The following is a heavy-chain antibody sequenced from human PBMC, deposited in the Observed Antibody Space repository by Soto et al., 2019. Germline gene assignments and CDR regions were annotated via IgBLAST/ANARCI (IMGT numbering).Heavy chain of an antibody. Sequence: GESLKISCKGSGYKFPSYWIGWVRQMSGKGLEWMAVINPTDSDTRYSPSFQGQVTISADKSISTIYLQWSSLKASDTAMYYCARRIASGGRAFDIWGQGTMVTV. V-gene: IGHV5-51*01. D-gene: IGHD6-13*01. CDR1: GYKFPSYW. CDR3: ARRIASGGRAFDI. CDR2: INPTDSDT. J-gene: IGHJ3*02.